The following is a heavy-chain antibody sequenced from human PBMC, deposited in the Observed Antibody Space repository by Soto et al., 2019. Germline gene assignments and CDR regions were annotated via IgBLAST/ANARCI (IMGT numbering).Heavy chain of an antibody. Sequence: QVQLVQSGAEVKKPGSSVKVSCKASGGTFSSYAISWVRQAPGQGLEWMGGIIPIFGTASYAQKFQGRVTITADESTSTADMKLSSLRSEDTAVYYCARDRWELLGVYYGMDVWGQGTTVTVSS. CDR2: IIPIFGTA. CDR1: GGTFSSYA. J-gene: IGHJ6*02. D-gene: IGHD1-26*01. CDR3: ARDRWELLGVYYGMDV. V-gene: IGHV1-69*01.